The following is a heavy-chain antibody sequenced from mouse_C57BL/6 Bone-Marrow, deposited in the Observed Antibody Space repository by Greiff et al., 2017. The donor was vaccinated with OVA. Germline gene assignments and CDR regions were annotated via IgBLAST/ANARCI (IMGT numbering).Heavy chain of an antibody. D-gene: IGHD4-1*01. CDR1: GFNIKDDY. J-gene: IGHJ1*03. V-gene: IGHV14-4*01. Sequence: VQLQQSGAELVRPGASVKLSCTASGFNIKDDYMHWVKQRPEQGLEWIGWIDPENGDTDYASKFQGKATITADTSSNTAYLQLSSLTSEDTAVYYCTTDWDDWYFDVWGTGTTVTVSS. CDR2: IDPENGDT. CDR3: TTDWDDWYFDV.